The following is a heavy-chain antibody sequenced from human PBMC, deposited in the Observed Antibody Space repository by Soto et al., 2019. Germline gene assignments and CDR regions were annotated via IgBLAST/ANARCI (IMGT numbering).Heavy chain of an antibody. D-gene: IGHD6-19*01. CDR1: GSTFSSVD. CDR2: ISDSGGST. J-gene: IGHJ4*02. Sequence: EVHLLEYGGGLVQPGGSLRLSCVVSGSTFSSVDMCWVRQAPGRGLEWVSGISDSGGSTYYADSVKGRFTISRDNAKNTLYLQMKSLRVEDTALYYCAKDGGWSLAVAGLFDYWGPGTQVTVSS. CDR3: AKDGGWSLAVAGLFDY. V-gene: IGHV3-23*01.